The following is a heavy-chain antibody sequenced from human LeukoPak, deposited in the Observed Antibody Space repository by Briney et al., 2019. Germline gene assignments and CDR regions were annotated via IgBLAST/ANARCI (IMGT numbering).Heavy chain of an antibody. CDR2: IYYTGST. Sequence: PSETLSLTCTVSGGSISSSSSYWGWIRQPPGKGLEWLGSIYYTGSTYYNPSLKSRVTISVDTSKNQFSLKLSSVTAADTAVYYCARGLPYDILTGYLPGDAFDIWGQGTMVTVSS. J-gene: IGHJ3*02. D-gene: IGHD3-9*01. V-gene: IGHV4-39*07. CDR1: GGSISSSSSY. CDR3: ARGLPYDILTGYLPGDAFDI.